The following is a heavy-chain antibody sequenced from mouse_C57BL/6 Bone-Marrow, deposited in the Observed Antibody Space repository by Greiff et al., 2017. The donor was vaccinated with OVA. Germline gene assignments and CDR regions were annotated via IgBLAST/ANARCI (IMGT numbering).Heavy chain of an antibody. CDR3: TKGYYFDY. V-gene: IGHV1-4*01. Sequence: VQLQQSGAELARPGASVKMSCKASGYTFTSYTIHWVKQRPGQGLEWIGYIDPTNDYTNYNQKFKGKATLTADKSSSTAYMQLSSLTSADSAVYYCTKGYYFDYWGQGTTLTVSS. CDR2: IDPTNDYT. CDR1: GYTFTSYT. J-gene: IGHJ2*01.